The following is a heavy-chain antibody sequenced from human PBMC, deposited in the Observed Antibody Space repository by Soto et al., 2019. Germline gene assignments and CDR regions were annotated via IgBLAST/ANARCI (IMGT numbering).Heavy chain of an antibody. CDR3: ARPDGSLFFDP. V-gene: IGHV3-48*02. Sequence: EVQLVESGGGLVQPGGSLRLSCVASGFTFSSYGMNWVRQAPGKGLEWVSYISSSGTTRYHADSVQGRFTISRDNAKNSLYLQMNSLRDDDTAVYYCARPDGSLFFDPLGQGTLVTVSS. CDR1: GFTFSSYG. D-gene: IGHD1-26*01. CDR2: ISSSGTTR. J-gene: IGHJ5*02.